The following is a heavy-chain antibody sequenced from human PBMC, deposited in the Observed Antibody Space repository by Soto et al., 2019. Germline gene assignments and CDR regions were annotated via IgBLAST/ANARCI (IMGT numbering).Heavy chain of an antibody. J-gene: IGHJ4*02. D-gene: IGHD1-1*01. CDR3: ARHVDNWNWYFDY. CDR2: VYYSGST. V-gene: IGHV4-39*01. Sequence: QLRLQESGPGLVKPSETLSLTCTVSGGSISSSTYYWGWIRQPPGKGLEWIGSVYYSGSTYYNPSLKSRVTISVDTSKNQFSLKLSSVTAADTAVYYCARHVDNWNWYFDYWGQGTLVTVSS. CDR1: GGSISSSTYY.